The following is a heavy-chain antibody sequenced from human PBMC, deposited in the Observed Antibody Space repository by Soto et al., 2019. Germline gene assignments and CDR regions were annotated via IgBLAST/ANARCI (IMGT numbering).Heavy chain of an antibody. J-gene: IGHJ4*02. Sequence: GGSLRLSCAASGFTFSSYGMHWVRQAPGKGLEWVALIWYDESNEYYADSVQGRFTIFRDTSKNTLYLQMNSLRVEDTAVYYCARDRSGTYIDYWGQGTLVTVSS. CDR3: ARDRSGTYIDY. D-gene: IGHD1-26*01. CDR2: IWYDESNE. V-gene: IGHV3-33*01. CDR1: GFTFSSYG.